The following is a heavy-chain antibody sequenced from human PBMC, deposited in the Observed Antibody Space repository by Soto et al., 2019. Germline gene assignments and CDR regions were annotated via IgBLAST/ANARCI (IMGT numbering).Heavy chain of an antibody. J-gene: IGHJ4*02. CDR1: GFTFSSYG. D-gene: IGHD6-13*01. CDR2: ISYDGSNK. CDR3: AKEEQQLVDY. V-gene: IGHV3-30*18. Sequence: QVQLVESGGGVVQPGRSLRLSCAASGFTFSSYGMHWVRQAPGKGLEWVAVISYDGSNKYYADSVKGRFTISRDNSKNTLYLQMNSLRAEDTAVYYCAKEEQQLVDYWGQGTLVTVSS.